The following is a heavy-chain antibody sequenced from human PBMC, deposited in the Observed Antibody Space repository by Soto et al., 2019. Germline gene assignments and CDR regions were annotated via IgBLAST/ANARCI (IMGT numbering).Heavy chain of an antibody. V-gene: IGHV3-53*04. CDR3: ARDFRPPHGVRYFDY. CDR2: IYSGGST. D-gene: IGHD3-10*02. J-gene: IGHJ4*02. Sequence: GGSLRLSCAASGFTVSSNYMSWVRQAPGKGLEWVSVIYSGGSTFYADSVKGRFTISRHNSKNTLYPQMNSLRAEDTAVYYCARDFRPPHGVRYFDYWGQGTLVTVSS. CDR1: GFTVSSNY.